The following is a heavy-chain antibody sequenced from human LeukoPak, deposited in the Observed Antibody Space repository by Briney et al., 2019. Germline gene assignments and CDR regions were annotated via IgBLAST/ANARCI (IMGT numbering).Heavy chain of an antibody. CDR3: AKEYTREGGQPLSH. D-gene: IGHD2/OR15-2a*01. CDR1: GFTFDDYA. Sequence: GGSLRLSCAGSGFTFDDYAMHWVRQVPGKGLEWVSGISWNSDSTGYADSVKGRFTISRDNAKNSLYLQMNSLRPEDTALYYCAKEYTREGGQPLSHWGQGTLITVSS. J-gene: IGHJ4*02. CDR2: ISWNSDST. V-gene: IGHV3-9*01.